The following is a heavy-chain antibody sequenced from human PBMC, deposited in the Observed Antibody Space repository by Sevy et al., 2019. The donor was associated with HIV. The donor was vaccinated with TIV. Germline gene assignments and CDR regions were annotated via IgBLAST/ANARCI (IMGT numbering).Heavy chain of an antibody. D-gene: IGHD6-19*01. V-gene: IGHV1-18*04. CDR2: ISTYNGNT. CDR3: ARATGMAVAGTGRYFDF. Sequence: ASVKVSCKISGYKVDMYGIAWVRQAPGQGLEWMGWISTYNGNTNYAQNFQGRVTMTTDTSTSVVYMELGGLRPDDTAAYYCARATGMAVAGTGRYFDFWGQGTLATVSS. CDR1: GYKVDMYG. J-gene: IGHJ4*01.